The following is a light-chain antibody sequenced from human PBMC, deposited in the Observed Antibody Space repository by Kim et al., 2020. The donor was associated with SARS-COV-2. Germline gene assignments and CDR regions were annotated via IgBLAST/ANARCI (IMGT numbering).Light chain of an antibody. J-gene: IGKJ1*01. CDR3: QQYGSSPAT. CDR1: QTVTSNS. V-gene: IGKV3-20*01. CDR2: GAS. Sequence: APGERTTLSCRASQTVTSNSLAWYQQKPGQAPMLLIYGASSRATGISDRFSGSGSGTDFTLTISRLEPEDFAVYYCQQYGSSPATFGQGTKVDIK.